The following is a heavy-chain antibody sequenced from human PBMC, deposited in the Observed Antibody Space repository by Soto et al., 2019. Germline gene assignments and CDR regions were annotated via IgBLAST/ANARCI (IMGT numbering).Heavy chain of an antibody. CDR1: GFTFSSYA. CDR3: AKDTTFGGVIVTIYFDY. V-gene: IGHV3-23*01. Sequence: GGSLRLSCAASGFTFSSYAMSWVRQAPGKGLEWVSAISGSGGSTYYADSVKGRFTISRDNSKNTLYLQMNSLRAEDTAVYYCAKDTTFGGVIVTIYFDYWGQGTLVTVSS. D-gene: IGHD3-16*02. CDR2: ISGSGGST. J-gene: IGHJ4*02.